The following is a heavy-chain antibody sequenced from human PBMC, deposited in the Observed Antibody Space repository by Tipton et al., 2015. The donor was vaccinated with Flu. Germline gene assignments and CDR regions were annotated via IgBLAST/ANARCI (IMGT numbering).Heavy chain of an antibody. D-gene: IGHD1-26*01. V-gene: IGHV4-38-2*01. CDR2: VHQTGTT. Sequence: TLSLTCSVSGDSIGSRYFWGWIRRPPGKGLEWIGNVHQTGTTYYNPSLRSRVTISVDTSKNQFSLKLSSVSAADTAVYYCARLPTRSYCPDYWGQGTLVTVSS. J-gene: IGHJ4*02. CDR3: ARLPTRSYCPDY. CDR1: GDSIGSRYF.